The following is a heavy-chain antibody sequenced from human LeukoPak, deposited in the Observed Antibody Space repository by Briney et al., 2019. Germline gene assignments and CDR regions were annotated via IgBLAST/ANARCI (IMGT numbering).Heavy chain of an antibody. CDR1: GYSFTSYY. V-gene: IGHV1-46*01. J-gene: IGHJ5*02. CDR2: INPSGGST. Sequence: ASVKVSCKAFGYSFTSYYMHWVRQAPGQGLEWMGIINPSGGSTSYAQKFQGRVTMTRDMSTSTVYMELSSLRSEDTAVYYCARDNRRDGFDPWGQGTLVTVSS. CDR3: ARDNRRDGFDP.